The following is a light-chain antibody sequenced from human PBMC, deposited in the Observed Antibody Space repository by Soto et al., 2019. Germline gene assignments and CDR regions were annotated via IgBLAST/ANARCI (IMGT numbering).Light chain of an antibody. J-gene: IGLJ1*01. CDR2: HVS. Sequence: QSVLTQPASVSVSPGQSITISCTGTSSDVGGYNYVSWYQQHPGDAPKLMIYHVSNRPSGVSNRFSGSKSGNTASLTISGLQAEDEDDYYCSSYTSSTAYIFGTGTKVTVL. CDR3: SSYTSSTAYI. CDR1: SSDVGGYNY. V-gene: IGLV2-14*03.